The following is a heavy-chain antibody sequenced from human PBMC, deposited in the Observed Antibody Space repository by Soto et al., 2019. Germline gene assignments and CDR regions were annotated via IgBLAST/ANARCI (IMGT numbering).Heavy chain of an antibody. CDR2: INPNSGGT. J-gene: IGHJ6*02. CDR1: GYTFTGYY. Sequence: QVQLVQSGAEVKKPGASVKVSCKASGYTFTGYYMHWVRQAPGQGLEWMGWINPNSGGTNYAQKVQGWVTMTRDTSISTAYMELSRLRSDDTAVYYCARSGVYPTIYYYYGMDVWGQGTTVTVSS. V-gene: IGHV1-2*04. CDR3: ARSGVYPTIYYYYGMDV. D-gene: IGHD2-2*01.